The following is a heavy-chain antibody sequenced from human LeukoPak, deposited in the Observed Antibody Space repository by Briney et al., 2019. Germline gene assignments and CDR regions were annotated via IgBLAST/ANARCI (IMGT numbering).Heavy chain of an antibody. Sequence: ASVKVSCKASGYTFTIYDIYWVRQTPGQGVERMGWMNLKSGNTGYAQKFQGRVTMTRNTSISTAYMELSSLRSEDTAVYYCARGRAPMVRGTKNWFDPWGQGTLVTVSS. J-gene: IGHJ5*02. D-gene: IGHD3-10*01. CDR3: ARGRAPMVRGTKNWFDP. V-gene: IGHV1-8*01. CDR2: MNLKSGNT. CDR1: GYTFTIYD.